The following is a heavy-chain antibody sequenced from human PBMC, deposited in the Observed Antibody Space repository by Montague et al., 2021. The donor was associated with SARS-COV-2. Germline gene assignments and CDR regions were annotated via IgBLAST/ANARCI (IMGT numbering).Heavy chain of an antibody. CDR2: IYYGGST. D-gene: IGHD5-12*01. CDR1: GGSISSSSYY. V-gene: IGHV4-39*02. J-gene: IGHJ6*02. Sequence: SETLSLTCTVSGGSISSSSYYWGWIRQPPGKGLEWIGSIYYGGSTYYNPSLKSRVTISVDTSKNQFSLKLSSVTAADTAVYYCARDGADYSFAYYHEMDVWGQGIAVTVSS. CDR3: ARDGADYSFAYYHEMDV.